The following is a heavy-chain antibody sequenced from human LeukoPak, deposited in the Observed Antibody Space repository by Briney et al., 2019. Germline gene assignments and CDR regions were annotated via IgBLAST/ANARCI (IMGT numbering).Heavy chain of an antibody. CDR3: IRSYCSNTNSYGCFDP. D-gene: IGHD2-2*01. J-gene: IGHJ5*02. V-gene: IGHV3-23*01. CDR2: ISGSGGTT. CDR1: GFTFPNCA. Sequence: GGSLRLSCAASGFTFPNCAMSWVRQAPGKGLEWVSAISGSGGTTYYADSVKGRFTISRDNAKNTLYLQMNSLRAEDTAVYYCIRSYCSNTNSYGCFDPWGQGTLVTVSS.